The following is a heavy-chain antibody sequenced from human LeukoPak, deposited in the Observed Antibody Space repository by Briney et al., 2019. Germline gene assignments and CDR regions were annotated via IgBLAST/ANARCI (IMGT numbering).Heavy chain of an antibody. CDR1: GGTFISYA. CDR2: IIPIFGTA. V-gene: IGHV1-69*13. J-gene: IGHJ4*02. Sequence: ASVKVSCKASGGTFISYAISWVRQAPGQGLEWMGGIIPIFGTANYAQKFQGRVTITADESTSTAYMELSSLRSEDTAVYYCASGLHFSGGSEDFDYWGQGTLVTVSS. D-gene: IGHD2-15*01. CDR3: ASGLHFSGGSEDFDY.